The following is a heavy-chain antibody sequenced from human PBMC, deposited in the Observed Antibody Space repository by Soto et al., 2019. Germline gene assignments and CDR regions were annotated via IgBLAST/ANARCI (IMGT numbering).Heavy chain of an antibody. CDR1: GGSISSYY. CDR3: ARGGYYDSSGYYQLEYFQH. V-gene: IGHV4-59*01. J-gene: IGHJ1*01. CDR2: IYYSGST. D-gene: IGHD3-22*01. Sequence: PSETLSLTCTVSGGSISSYYWSWIRQPPGKGLEWIGYIYYSGSTNYNPSLKSRVTISVDTSKNQSSLKLSSVTAADTAVYYCARGGYYDSSGYYQLEYFQHWGQGTLVT.